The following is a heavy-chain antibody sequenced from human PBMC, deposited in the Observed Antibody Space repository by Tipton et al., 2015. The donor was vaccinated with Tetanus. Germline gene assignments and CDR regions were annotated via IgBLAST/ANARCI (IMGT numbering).Heavy chain of an antibody. J-gene: IGHJ6*02. Sequence: TLSLTCTVSGGPISRGDYYWSWIRQPPGKGLEWIAYIFRTGSTYYNPSLNSRVTISTDKSKNQVSLRLNSVTAADTAVYFCARTPDYYYGMDVWGQGTTVTVSS. CDR3: ARTPDYYYGMDV. CDR1: GGPISRGDYY. CDR2: IFRTGST. V-gene: IGHV4-30-4*01.